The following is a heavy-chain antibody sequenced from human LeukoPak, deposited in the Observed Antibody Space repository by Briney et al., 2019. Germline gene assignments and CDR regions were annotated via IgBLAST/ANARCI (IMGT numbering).Heavy chain of an antibody. CDR1: GFTFSSYW. CDR2: VNGDGGTT. J-gene: IGHJ4*02. CDR3: ARDRGYPFDR. V-gene: IGHV3-74*01. Sequence: GWSLRLSCAATGFTFSSYWMHWVRQVPGKGLVWVSHVNGDGGTTSSADYGKGRFPLSRDNAKTALYLHIISLRAEDTAVYYCARDRGYPFDRWLQGTLVTVCS. D-gene: IGHD5-12*01.